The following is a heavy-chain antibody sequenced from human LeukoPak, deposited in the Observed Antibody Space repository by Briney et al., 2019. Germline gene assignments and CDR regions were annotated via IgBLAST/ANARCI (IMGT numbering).Heavy chain of an antibody. CDR2: ISSSSSTI. CDR1: GFTFSSYS. V-gene: IGHV3-48*01. CDR3: ARDKSWRDDAFDI. D-gene: IGHD6-13*01. J-gene: IGHJ3*02. Sequence: GGSLRLSCAASGFTFSSYSMTWVRQAPGKGLEWVSYISSSSSTIYYADSVKGRFTISRDNAKNSLYLQMNSLRAEDTAVYYCARDKSWRDDAFDIWGQGTMVTVSS.